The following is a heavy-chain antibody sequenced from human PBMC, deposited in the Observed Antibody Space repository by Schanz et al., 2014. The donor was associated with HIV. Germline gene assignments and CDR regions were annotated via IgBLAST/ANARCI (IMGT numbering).Heavy chain of an antibody. J-gene: IGHJ4*03. CDR1: GYTFTAYY. D-gene: IGHD3-9*01. CDR2: INPNSGGT. CDR3: AKGQDWPGPQLDH. Sequence: QVQLVQSGAEVKKPGASVKVSCKASGYTFTAYYIHWVRQAPGQGLEWMGWINPNSGGTNSAQKFQGRVTMSMDTSTNTAYMELRSLRSDDTAVYYCAKGQDWPGPQLDHWGHGSLVIVSS. V-gene: IGHV1-2*02.